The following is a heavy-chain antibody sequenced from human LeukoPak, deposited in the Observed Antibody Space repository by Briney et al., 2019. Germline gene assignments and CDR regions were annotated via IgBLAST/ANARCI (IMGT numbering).Heavy chain of an antibody. CDR2: INPSGGST. CDR1: GYTLTELC. V-gene: IGHV1-46*01. J-gene: IGHJ3*02. D-gene: IGHD2-2*01. CDR3: ARERSDIVVVDNYWGAFDI. Sequence: GASVKVSCKVSGYTLTELCMHWVRQAPGQGLELMGIINPSGGSTSYAQKFQGRVTMTRDTSTSTVYMELRSLRSEDTAVYYCARERSDIVVVDNYWGAFDIWGQGTMVTVSS.